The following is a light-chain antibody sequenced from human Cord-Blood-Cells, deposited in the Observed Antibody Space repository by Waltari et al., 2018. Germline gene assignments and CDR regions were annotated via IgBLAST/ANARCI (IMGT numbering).Light chain of an antibody. V-gene: IGKV1-33*01. CDR3: QQYDNLPYT. CDR1: QDISNY. Sequence: DIQMTPSPSSLSASVGDRVTTTCQASQDISNYLNWYQQKPGKAHKLLIYDASNLETGVPSRFSGSGSGTDFTFTISSLQPEDIATYYCQQYDNLPYTFGQGTKLEIK. CDR2: DAS. J-gene: IGKJ2*01.